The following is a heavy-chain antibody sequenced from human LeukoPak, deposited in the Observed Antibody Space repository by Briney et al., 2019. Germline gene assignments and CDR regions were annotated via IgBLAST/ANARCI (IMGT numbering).Heavy chain of an antibody. V-gene: IGHV1-2*04. J-gene: IGHJ6*02. CDR1: GYTFTGYY. Sequence: AASVKVSCKASGYTFTGYYMHWVRQAPGQGLEWMGWINPNSGGTNYAQKFQGWVTMTRDMSISTAYMELSRLRSDDTAVYYCRVWFGESSPYGMDVWGQGTTVTVSS. CDR2: INPNSGGT. D-gene: IGHD3-10*01. CDR3: RVWFGESSPYGMDV.